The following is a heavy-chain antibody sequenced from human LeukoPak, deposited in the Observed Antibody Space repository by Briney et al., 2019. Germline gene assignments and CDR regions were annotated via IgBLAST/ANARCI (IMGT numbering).Heavy chain of an antibody. CDR1: GFTFSSSW. CDR3: VRDRFYGMDV. CDR2: INHDGSTT. V-gene: IGHV3-74*01. J-gene: IGHJ6*02. Sequence: GGSLRLSCAASGFTFSSSWMHWVRQAPGKGLVWVSRINHDGSTTNYVDSVKGRFTTSRDNAKNTLYLQMNNLRAEDTAIFYSVRDRFYGMDVWGQGTTVTVSS.